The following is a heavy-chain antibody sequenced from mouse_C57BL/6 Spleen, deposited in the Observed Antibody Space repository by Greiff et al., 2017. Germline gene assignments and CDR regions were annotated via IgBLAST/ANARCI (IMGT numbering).Heavy chain of an antibody. CDR3: AKNLIYDGYLYYAMDY. J-gene: IGHJ4*01. Sequence: VQLQESGPGLVQPSQSLSITCTVSGFSLTSYGVHWVRQSPGKGLEWLGVIWRGGSTDYNAAFMSRLSITKDNSKSQVFFKMNSLQADDTAIYYCAKNLIYDGYLYYAMDYWGQGTSVTVSS. CDR2: IWRGGST. D-gene: IGHD2-3*01. CDR1: GFSLTSYG. V-gene: IGHV2-5*01.